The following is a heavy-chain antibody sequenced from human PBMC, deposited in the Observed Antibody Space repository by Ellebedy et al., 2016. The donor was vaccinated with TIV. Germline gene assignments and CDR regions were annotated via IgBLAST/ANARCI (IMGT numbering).Heavy chain of an antibody. CDR3: AKSLGICADNCYSTVDS. CDR2: INSAGRRT. V-gene: IGHV3-74*01. CDR1: GFTFSSYW. J-gene: IGHJ1*01. D-gene: IGHD2-15*01. Sequence: GESLKISCAASGFTFSSYWMHWVRQAPGNGLVWVLRINSAGRRTNYADSVKGRFTISRDNAKNTLYLQMNSLRAEDTAVYYCAKSLGICADNCYSTVDSWGQGTLVTVSS.